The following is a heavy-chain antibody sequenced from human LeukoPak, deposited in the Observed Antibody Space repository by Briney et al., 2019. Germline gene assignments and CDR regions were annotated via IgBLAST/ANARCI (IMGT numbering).Heavy chain of an antibody. V-gene: IGHV5-51*01. J-gene: IGHJ3*02. CDR1: GYSFTSYW. CDR2: IYPGDSDT. D-gene: IGHD1-7*01. Sequence: GESLKISCKGSGYSFTSYWIGWVRQMPGKGLEWMGIIYPGDSDTRYSPSFQGQVTISADKSISTAYLQWSSLKASDTAMYCCARHPNWNSGQGAFDIWGQGTMVTVSS. CDR3: ARHPNWNSGQGAFDI.